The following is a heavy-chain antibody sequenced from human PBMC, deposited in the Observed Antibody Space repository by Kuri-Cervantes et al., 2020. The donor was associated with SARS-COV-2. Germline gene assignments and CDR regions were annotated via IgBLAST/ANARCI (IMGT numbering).Heavy chain of an antibody. J-gene: IGHJ3*01. D-gene: IGHD3-22*01. Sequence: ASVKVSCKVSGNTLTELPLHWVRQAPGQGLEWMGGFDPEQREIIYAQKFQGRVSMTEDTSTDTAYMELSSLRSEDTAVYYCATEGYSIFIWAFAHWGQGTKVTVSS. CDR2: FDPEQREI. CDR3: ATEGYSIFIWAFAH. CDR1: GNTLTELP. V-gene: IGHV1-24*01.